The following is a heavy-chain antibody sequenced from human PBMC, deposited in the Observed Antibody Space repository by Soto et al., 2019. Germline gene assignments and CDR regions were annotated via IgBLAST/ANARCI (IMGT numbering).Heavy chain of an antibody. CDR3: ARVRYCSSPSCTSYFDY. CDR2: ISRSRSTT. V-gene: IGHV3-48*02. D-gene: IGHD2-2*01. J-gene: IGHJ4*02. CDR1: GFTFSNYG. Sequence: GGSLRLSCAASGFTFSNYGLTWVRQAPGKGLEWVSYISRSRSTTYYADSVKGRFTISSDNAKNSLYLQMNSLRDEDTAVYYCARVRYCSSPSCTSYFDYWGRGTLVTVSS.